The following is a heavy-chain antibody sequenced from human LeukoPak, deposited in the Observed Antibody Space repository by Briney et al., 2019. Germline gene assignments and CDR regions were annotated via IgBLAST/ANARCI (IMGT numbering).Heavy chain of an antibody. V-gene: IGHV4-30-4*01. CDR3: ARGPLRGVILPRWFDS. Sequence: PSQTLSLTCTVSGGSISSGDYYWSWIRQPPGKGLEWIGYIYYSGSTYYNPSLKSRVTISVDTSKNQFSLKVSPVTAADAAVYYCARGPLRGVILPRWFDSWGQGTLVTVSS. CDR2: IYYSGST. CDR1: GGSISSGDYY. J-gene: IGHJ5*01. D-gene: IGHD3-10*01.